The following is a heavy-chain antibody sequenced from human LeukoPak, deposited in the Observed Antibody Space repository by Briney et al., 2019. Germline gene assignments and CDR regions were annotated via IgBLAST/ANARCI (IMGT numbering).Heavy chain of an antibody. CDR1: GGSISSGSYY. CDR2: IYTSGST. CDR3: ARDPHGGNSYDSSGYYYNYFDY. V-gene: IGHV4-61*02. D-gene: IGHD3-22*01. Sequence: SQTLSLTCTVSGGSISSGSYYWSWIRQPAGKGLEWIGRIYTSGSTYYNPSLKSRVTISVDTSKNQFSLKLSSVTAADTAVYYCARDPHGGNSYDSSGYYYNYFDYWGQGTLVTVSS. J-gene: IGHJ4*02.